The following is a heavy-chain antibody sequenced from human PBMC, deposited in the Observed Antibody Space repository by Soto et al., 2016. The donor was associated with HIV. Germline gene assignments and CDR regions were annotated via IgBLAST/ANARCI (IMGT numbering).Heavy chain of an antibody. CDR3: VKAQTRIAVAYDAFDI. D-gene: IGHD6-19*01. V-gene: IGHV3-64D*06. CDR1: GFTFSSYA. Sequence: EVQLVESGGGLVQPGGSLRLSCSASGFTFSSYAMHWVRQAPGKGLEYVSAISSNGGSTYYADSVKGRFTISRDNSKNTLYLQMSSLRAEDTAVYYCVKAQTRIAVAYDAFDIWGQRDNGHRLF. J-gene: IGHJ3*02. CDR2: ISSNGGST.